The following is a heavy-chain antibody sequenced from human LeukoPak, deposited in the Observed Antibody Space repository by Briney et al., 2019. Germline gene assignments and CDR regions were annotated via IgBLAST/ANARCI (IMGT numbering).Heavy chain of an antibody. V-gene: IGHV1-2*02. D-gene: IGHD6-19*01. CDR2: INPNSGGT. CDR1: GYTFTGYY. CDR3: ARGSSGWNPRYWFDP. J-gene: IGHJ5*02. Sequence: ASVKVSCKASGYTFTGYYTHWVRQAPGQGLEWMGWINPNSGGTNYAQKFQGRVTMTRDTSISTAYMELSRLRSDDTAVYYCARGSSGWNPRYWFDPWGQGTLVTVSS.